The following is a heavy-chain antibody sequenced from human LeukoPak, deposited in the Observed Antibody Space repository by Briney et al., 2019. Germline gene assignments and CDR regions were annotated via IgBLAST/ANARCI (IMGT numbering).Heavy chain of an antibody. V-gene: IGHV1-2*02. D-gene: IGHD5-18*01. Sequence: ASVKVSCKASGYTFTGYYIHWVRQAPGQGLEWMGWINPNSGGTNYAQRFQGRVTMTRDTSISTAYMELSRLKSDDTAVYYCARGSFSADAPLVLDYFHHWGQGTLVTVSS. CDR2: INPNSGGT. CDR3: ARGSFSADAPLVLDYFHH. CDR1: GYTFTGYY. J-gene: IGHJ1*01.